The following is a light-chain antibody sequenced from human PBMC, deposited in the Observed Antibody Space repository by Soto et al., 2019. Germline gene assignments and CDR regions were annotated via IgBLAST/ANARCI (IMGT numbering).Light chain of an antibody. CDR2: DVT. V-gene: IGLV2-11*01. CDR1: SSNIGIYDF. Sequence: QSVLTQPRSVSGSPGQSVTVSCTGSSSNIGIYDFVSWFQQHPGEVPKLIIYDVTKRASGVPDRFSGHKSGNTAFLTISGLQSDDEADYFCCSYGGYYNYVFGTGTKVTVL. CDR3: CSYGGYYNYV. J-gene: IGLJ1*01.